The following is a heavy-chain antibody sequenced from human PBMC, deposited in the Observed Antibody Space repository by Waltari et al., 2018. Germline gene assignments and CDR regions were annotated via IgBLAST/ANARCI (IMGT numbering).Heavy chain of an antibody. CDR2: INAGNGNT. CDR3: ASSAQVGALYDAFDI. Sequence: QVQLVQSGAEVKKPGASVKVSCKASGYTFTSYAMYWVRQAPGQRLEWMGWINAGNGNTKYSQKFQGRVTITRDTSASTAYMELSSLRSEDTAVYYCASSAQVGALYDAFDIWGQGTMVTVSS. J-gene: IGHJ3*02. CDR1: GYTFTSYA. D-gene: IGHD1-26*01. V-gene: IGHV1-3*01.